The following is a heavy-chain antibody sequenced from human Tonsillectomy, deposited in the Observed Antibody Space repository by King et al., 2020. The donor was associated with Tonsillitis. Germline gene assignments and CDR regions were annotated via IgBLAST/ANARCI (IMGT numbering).Heavy chain of an antibody. V-gene: IGHV3-7*01. J-gene: IGHJ5*02. CDR2: IKQDGSEK. Sequence: VQLVESGGGLVQPGGSLRLSCAASGFTFSTYWMSWVRQAPGKGLEWVANIKQDGSEKYYVDSVKGRFTISRDNAKNSLYLQMSSLRAEDTAVYYCATDGFLERHPWGKGTLVTVSS. CDR1: GFTFSTYW. D-gene: IGHD2/OR15-2a*01. CDR3: ATDGFLERHP.